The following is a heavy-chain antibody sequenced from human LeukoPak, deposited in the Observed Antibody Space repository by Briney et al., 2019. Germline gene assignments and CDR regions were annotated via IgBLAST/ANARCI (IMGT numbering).Heavy chain of an antibody. CDR3: ARRGSNYGFDY. Sequence: GGSLRLSCAASGFTFSSYSMNWVRQAPGKGLEWVSSISSSSSYIYYADSVKGRFTISRDNAKNSLYLQMNSLRAEDTAVYYCARRGSNYGFDYWGQGTLVTVSS. V-gene: IGHV3-21*01. CDR1: GFTFSSYS. CDR2: ISSSSSYI. J-gene: IGHJ4*02. D-gene: IGHD4-11*01.